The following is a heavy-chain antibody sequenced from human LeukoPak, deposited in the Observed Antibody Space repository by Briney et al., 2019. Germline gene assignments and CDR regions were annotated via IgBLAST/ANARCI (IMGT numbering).Heavy chain of an antibody. Sequence: SETLSLTCAVSGGSVSSGSYYWTWIRQPPGKGLEWIGYIYYSGSTYYNPSLKSRVTISVDTSKNQFSLKLSSVTAADTAVYYCASSGNYVYYFDYWGQGTLVTVSS. D-gene: IGHD4-11*01. J-gene: IGHJ4*02. CDR3: ASSGNYVYYFDY. CDR1: GGSVSSGSYY. CDR2: IYYSGST. V-gene: IGHV4-31*11.